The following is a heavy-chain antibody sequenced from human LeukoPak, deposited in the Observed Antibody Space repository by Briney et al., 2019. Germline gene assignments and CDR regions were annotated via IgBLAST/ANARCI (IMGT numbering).Heavy chain of an antibody. CDR3: ARRRRYCSSTSCYSFGGWFDP. D-gene: IGHD2-2*01. Sequence: SETLSLTCAVYGGSFSGYYWSWIRQPPGKGLEWIGEINHSGSTNYNPSLKSRVTISVDTSKNQFSLKLSSVTAADTAVYYCARRRRYCSSTSCYSFGGWFDPWGQGTLVTVSS. CDR2: INHSGST. V-gene: IGHV4-34*01. CDR1: GGSFSGYY. J-gene: IGHJ5*02.